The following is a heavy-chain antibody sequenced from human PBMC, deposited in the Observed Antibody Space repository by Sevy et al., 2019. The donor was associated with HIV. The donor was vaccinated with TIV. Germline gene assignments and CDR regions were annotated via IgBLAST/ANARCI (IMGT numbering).Heavy chain of an antibody. Sequence: GGSLRLSCAASGFTFSTYGMHWVRQAPGKGLEWVAVIWFDGSNTYYVDSVNGRLTISRDIAKNTLHLQMNSLRAEDTAVYYCARDLEFYDYGDYGPAFMPDYWGQGTLVTVSS. CDR3: ARDLEFYDYGDYGPAFMPDY. J-gene: IGHJ4*02. D-gene: IGHD4-17*01. CDR1: GFTFSTYG. CDR2: IWFDGSNT. V-gene: IGHV3-33*01.